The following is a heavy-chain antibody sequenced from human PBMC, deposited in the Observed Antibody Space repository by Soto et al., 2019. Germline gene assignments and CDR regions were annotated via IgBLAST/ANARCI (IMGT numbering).Heavy chain of an antibody. V-gene: IGHV4-59*08. J-gene: IGHJ5*02. CDR2: IYYSGST. Sequence: QVQLQESGPGLVKPSETLSLTCTVSGGSISSYYWSWIRQPPGKGLEWIGYIYYSGSTNYNPSLKRRVTISVDTSKTQFSLKLSSVTAAATAVYYCARLVWSYGTWFDPWGQGTLVTVSS. D-gene: IGHD5-18*01. CDR1: GGSISSYY. CDR3: ARLVWSYGTWFDP.